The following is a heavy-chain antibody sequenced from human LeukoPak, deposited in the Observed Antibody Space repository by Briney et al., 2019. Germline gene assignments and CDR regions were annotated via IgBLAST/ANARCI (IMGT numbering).Heavy chain of an antibody. CDR1: GLTVSSNE. CDR2: ISGGST. V-gene: IGHV3-38-3*01. J-gene: IGHJ4*02. CDR3: AKGTSCYDY. D-gene: IGHD2-2*01. Sequence: GGSLRLSCAASGLTVSSNEMSWVRQAPGKGLEWVSSISGGSTYYADSRKGRFTISRDNSKNTLHLQMNSLRAEDTAVYYCAKGTSCYDYWGQGTLVTVSS.